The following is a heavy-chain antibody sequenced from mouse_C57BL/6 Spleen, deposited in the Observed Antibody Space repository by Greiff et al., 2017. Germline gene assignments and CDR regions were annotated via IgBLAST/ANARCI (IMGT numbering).Heavy chain of an antibody. D-gene: IGHD1-1*01. CDR3: AMDYYGSSHWYFDV. V-gene: IGHV1-22*01. CDR2: INPNNGGT. CDR1: GYTFTDYN. J-gene: IGHJ1*03. Sequence: SGPELVKPGASVKMSCKASGYTFTDYNMHWVKQSHGKSLEWIGYINPNNGGTSYNQKFKGKATLTVNKSSSTAYMELRSLTSEDSAVYYCAMDYYGSSHWYFDVWGTGTTVTVSS.